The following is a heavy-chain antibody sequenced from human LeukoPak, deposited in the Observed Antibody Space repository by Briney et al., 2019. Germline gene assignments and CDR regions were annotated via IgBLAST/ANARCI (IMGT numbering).Heavy chain of an antibody. CDR2: IYYSGST. CDR1: GGSISSSSYY. J-gene: IGHJ4*02. V-gene: IGHV4-39*01. CDR3: AGRADYYGSGAPTDY. D-gene: IGHD3-10*01. Sequence: SETLSLTCTVSGGSISSSSYYWGWIRQPPGKGLEWIGSIYYSGSTYHNPSLKSRVTISVDTSKNQFSLKLSSVTAADTAVYYCAGRADYYGSGAPTDYWGQGTLVTVSS.